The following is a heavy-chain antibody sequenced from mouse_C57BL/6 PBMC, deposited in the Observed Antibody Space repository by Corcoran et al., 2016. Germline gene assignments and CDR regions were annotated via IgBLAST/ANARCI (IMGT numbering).Heavy chain of an antibody. J-gene: IGHJ4*01. D-gene: IGHD1-1*01. CDR1: GYTFTGYW. CDR3: AIYYGSSYNYAMDY. Sequence: QVQLQQSGVELMKPGASVKLSCKATGYTFTGYWIEWVKQRPGHGLEWIGEILPGSGSTNYNEKFKGKATLTADKSSSTAYMELRSLTSEDSAVYFCAIYYGSSYNYAMDYWGQGTSVTVSS. CDR2: ILPGSGST. V-gene: IGHV1-9*01.